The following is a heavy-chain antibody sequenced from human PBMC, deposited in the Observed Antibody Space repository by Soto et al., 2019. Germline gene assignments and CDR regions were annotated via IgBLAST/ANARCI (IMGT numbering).Heavy chain of an antibody. CDR3: ARDIVVGTPAIPLPFYTYDGMDV. V-gene: IGHV1-18*04. J-gene: IGHJ6*02. CDR2: ISGYNGNT. CDR1: GYNFTNYG. Sequence: QVQLVQSEGEMKKPGASVTVSCKASGYNFTNYGISWVRQAPGQGLQWMGWISGYNGNTHDAHKFQGRVTLTTDTSTATAYIELRSLRSDDTAVYYCARDIVVGTPAIPLPFYTYDGMDVWGQGTTVTVSS. D-gene: IGHD2-2*02.